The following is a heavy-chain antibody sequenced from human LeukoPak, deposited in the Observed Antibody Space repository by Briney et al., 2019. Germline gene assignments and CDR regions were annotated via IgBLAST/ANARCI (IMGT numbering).Heavy chain of an antibody. V-gene: IGHV4-34*01. CDR3: ASRIYGDYALFDY. CDR2: INHSGST. CDR1: GGSFSGYY. D-gene: IGHD4-17*01. J-gene: IGHJ4*02. Sequence: PSETLSLTCAVYGGSFSGYYCSWIRQPPGKGLEWIGEINHSGSTNYNPSLKSRVTISVDTSKNQFSLKLSSVTAADTAVYYCASRIYGDYALFDYWGQGTLVTASS.